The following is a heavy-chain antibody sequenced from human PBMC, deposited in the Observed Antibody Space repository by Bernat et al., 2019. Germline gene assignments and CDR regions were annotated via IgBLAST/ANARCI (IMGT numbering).Heavy chain of an antibody. CDR1: GFTFSSYA. J-gene: IGHJ4*02. Sequence: QVQLVESGGGVVQPGRSLRLSCAASGFTFSSYAMHWVRQAPGKGLEWVAVISYDGSNKYYAESVKGRFTISRDNSKNTLYLQMNSLRAEDTAVYYCASATVGAAADNWGQGTLVTVSA. CDR2: ISYDGSNK. V-gene: IGHV3-30*04. CDR3: ASATVGAAADN. D-gene: IGHD6-13*01.